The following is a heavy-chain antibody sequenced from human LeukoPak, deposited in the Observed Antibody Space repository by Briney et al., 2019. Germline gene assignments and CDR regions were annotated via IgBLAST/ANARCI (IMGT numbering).Heavy chain of an antibody. V-gene: IGHV4-39*07. CDR1: GGSIISTTYY. D-gene: IGHD6-6*01. CDR2: INHSGST. Sequence: SETLSLTCTVSGGSIISTTYYWSWIRQPPGKGLEWIGEINHSGSTNYNPSLKSRVTISVDTSKNQFSLKLSSVTAADTAVYYCAREWRIAARPVHYWFDPWGQGTLVTVSS. J-gene: IGHJ5*02. CDR3: AREWRIAARPVHYWFDP.